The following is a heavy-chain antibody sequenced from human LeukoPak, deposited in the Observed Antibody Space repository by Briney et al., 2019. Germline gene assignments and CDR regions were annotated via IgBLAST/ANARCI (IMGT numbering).Heavy chain of an antibody. CDR3: ARTNTVYGDFDY. V-gene: IGHV3-53*01. CDR1: GLTVSDNY. J-gene: IGHJ4*02. D-gene: IGHD2/OR15-2a*01. Sequence: GGSLRLSCAASGLTVSDNYFSRVRQAPGKGLKWVSVIFPDGRTYHPDSVNGRFTISRDRPKNTLLLQMNSLRADDTALYHCARTNTVYGDFDYWGQGILVTVSS. CDR2: IFPDGRT.